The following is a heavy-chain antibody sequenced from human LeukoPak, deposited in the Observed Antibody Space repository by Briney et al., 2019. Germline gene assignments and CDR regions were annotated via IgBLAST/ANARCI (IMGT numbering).Heavy chain of an antibody. V-gene: IGHV1-46*01. D-gene: IGHD2-21*02. CDR1: GYTFTSYY. J-gene: IGHJ5*02. CDR3: ARARSGDYCGGGCYSDLNWFDP. Sequence: ASVKVSCKASGYTFTSYYMHWVRQAPGQGLEWMGIINPSGGSTSYAQKFQGRVTMTRDTSTSTVYMELSSLRSEDTAVYYCARARSGDYCGGGCYSDLNWFDPWGQGTLVTVSS. CDR2: INPSGGST.